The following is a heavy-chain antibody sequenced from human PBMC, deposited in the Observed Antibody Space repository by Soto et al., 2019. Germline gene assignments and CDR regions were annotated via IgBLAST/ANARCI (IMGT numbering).Heavy chain of an antibody. Sequence: GSPRIGLAVSRVRVENYVMHWVRQAPGKGLVWVSRVSPDGRTATYADSVKGRFTISRDNAKSTLYLQMNSLRSEDTAVYYFPDSCIPTSYRGRRTPVPVSS. CDR3: PDSCIPTSY. CDR2: VSPDGRTA. J-gene: IGHJ2*01. D-gene: IGHD3-16*02. V-gene: IGHV3-74*01. CDR1: RVRVENYV.